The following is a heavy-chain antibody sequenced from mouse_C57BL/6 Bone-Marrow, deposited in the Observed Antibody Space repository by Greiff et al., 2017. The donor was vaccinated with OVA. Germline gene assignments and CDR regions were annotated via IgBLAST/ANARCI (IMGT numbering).Heavy chain of an antibody. Sequence: QVQLKQPGAELVKPGASVKLSCKASGYTFTSYWMHWVKQRPGRGLEWIGRIDPNSGGTKYNEKFKSKATLTVDKPSSTAYMQLSSLTSEDSAVYYCASLAYYGGGYFDVWGTGTTVTVSS. J-gene: IGHJ1*03. D-gene: IGHD1-1*01. CDR3: ASLAYYGGGYFDV. CDR1: GYTFTSYW. CDR2: IDPNSGGT. V-gene: IGHV1-72*01.